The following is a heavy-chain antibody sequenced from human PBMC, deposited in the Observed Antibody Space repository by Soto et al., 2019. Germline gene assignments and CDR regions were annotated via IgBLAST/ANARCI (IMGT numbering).Heavy chain of an antibody. CDR2: IIPILGTA. CDR1: GDTFRNYA. CDR3: ARDRDDSSGYFSL. D-gene: IGHD3-22*01. Sequence: QGQLVQSGPEVKSLGSSVKVSCKASGDTFRNYAFNWVRQAPGQGLEWMGGIIPILGTADYAQRFQGRVTITADESTTTAYMELKSLRSEDTAVYFCARDRDDSSGYFSLWGRGTLVIVSS. J-gene: IGHJ2*01. V-gene: IGHV1-69*11.